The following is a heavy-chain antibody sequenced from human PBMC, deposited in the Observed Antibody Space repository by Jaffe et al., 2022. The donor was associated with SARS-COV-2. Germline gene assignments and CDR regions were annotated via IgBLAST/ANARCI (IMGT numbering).Heavy chain of an antibody. J-gene: IGHJ6*02. CDR2: INPNSGGT. CDR1: GYTFTGYY. Sequence: QVQLVQSGAEVKKPGASVKVSCKASGYTFTGYYMHWVRQAPGQGLEWMGRINPNSGGTNYAQKFQGRVTMTRDTSISTAYMELSRLRSDDTAVYYCARSGDGPLEDYVWGSYRKTPLGYYGMDVWGQGTTVTVSS. V-gene: IGHV1-2*06. D-gene: IGHD3-16*02. CDR3: ARSGDGPLEDYVWGSYRKTPLGYYGMDV.